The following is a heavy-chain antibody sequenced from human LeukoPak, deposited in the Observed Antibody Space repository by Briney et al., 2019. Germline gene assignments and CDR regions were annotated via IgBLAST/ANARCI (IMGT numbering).Heavy chain of an antibody. CDR3: ARDIVVVPAAMRGYYFDY. V-gene: IGHV3-21*01. D-gene: IGHD2-2*01. Sequence: PGGSLRLSCAASGFTFSSYSMNWVRQAPGKGLEWVSSISSSSSYIYYADSVKGRFTISRDNAKNSLYLQMNSLRAEDTAVYYCARDIVVVPAAMRGYYFDYWGQGTLVTVSS. J-gene: IGHJ4*02. CDR2: ISSSSSYI. CDR1: GFTFSSYS.